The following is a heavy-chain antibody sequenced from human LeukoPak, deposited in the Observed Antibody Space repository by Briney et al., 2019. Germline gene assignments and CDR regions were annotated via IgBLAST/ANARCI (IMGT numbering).Heavy chain of an antibody. J-gene: IGHJ2*01. CDR2: INHSGST. V-gene: IGHV4-34*01. D-gene: IGHD7-27*01. Sequence: SETLSLTCAVYGGSFSGYYWSWTRQPPGKGLEWIGEINHSGSTNYNPSLKSRVTISVDTSKNQFSLKLSSVTAADTAVYYCARIRRPTGDFDLWGRGTLVTVSS. CDR3: ARIRRPTGDFDL. CDR1: GGSFSGYY.